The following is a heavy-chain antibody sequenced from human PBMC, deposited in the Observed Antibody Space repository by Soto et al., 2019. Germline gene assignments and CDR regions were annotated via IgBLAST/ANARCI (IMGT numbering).Heavy chain of an antibody. CDR1: GFTVSSNY. D-gene: IGHD2-15*01. J-gene: IGHJ3*01. CDR2: IYSGGST. V-gene: IGHV3-53*01. Sequence: ESGGGLIQPGGSLRLSCAASGFTVSSNYMSWVRQAPGKGLEWVSVIYSGGSTYYADSVKGRFTISRDNSKNTLYLQMNSLRAEDTAVYYCARGHCSGGSCYTAFDLWGQGTMVTVSS. CDR3: ARGHCSGGSCYTAFDL.